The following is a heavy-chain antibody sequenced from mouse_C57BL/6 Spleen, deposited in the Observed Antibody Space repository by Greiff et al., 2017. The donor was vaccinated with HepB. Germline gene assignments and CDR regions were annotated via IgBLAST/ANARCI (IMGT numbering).Heavy chain of an antibody. V-gene: IGHV1-82*01. D-gene: IGHD1-1*02. CDR3: ASEEDYSTDY. Sequence: QVQLKQSGPELVKPGASVKISCKASGYAFSSSWMNWVKQRPGKGLEWIGRIYPGDGDTNYNGKFKGKATLTADKSSSTAYMQLSSLTSEEFAVSFCASEEDYSTDYWGQGTTLTVSS. CDR1: GYAFSSSW. J-gene: IGHJ2*01. CDR2: IYPGDGDT.